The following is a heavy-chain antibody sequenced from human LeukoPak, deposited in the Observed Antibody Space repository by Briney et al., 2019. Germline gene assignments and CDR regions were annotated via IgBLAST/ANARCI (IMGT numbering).Heavy chain of an antibody. D-gene: IGHD6-13*01. J-gene: IGHJ4*02. CDR3: AKDRSQVVRQYYFDY. CDR2: ISGSGGST. Sequence: GGSLRLSCAASGFTFSSYAMSWVRQAPGEGLEWVSAISGSGGSTYYADSVKGRFTISRDNSKNTLYLQMSSLRAEDTAVYYCAKDRSQVVRQYYFDYWGQGTLVTVSS. V-gene: IGHV3-23*01. CDR1: GFTFSSYA.